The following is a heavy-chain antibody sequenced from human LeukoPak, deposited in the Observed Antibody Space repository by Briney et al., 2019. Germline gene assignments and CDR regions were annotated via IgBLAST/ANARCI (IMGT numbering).Heavy chain of an antibody. J-gene: IGHJ5*02. D-gene: IGHD1-20*01. CDR2: LDPDDGKI. CDR3: AIDSGIDGKTRWFDP. CDR1: GDTLTELS. Sequence: ASVKISCKVSGDTLTELSMHWIRQVPGKGLEYMGGLDPDDGKIIDAQKFQDRVTMTEGTSTDTAYMELSSLRSEDTAVYYCAIDSGIDGKTRWFDPWGQGTLVIVS. V-gene: IGHV1-24*01.